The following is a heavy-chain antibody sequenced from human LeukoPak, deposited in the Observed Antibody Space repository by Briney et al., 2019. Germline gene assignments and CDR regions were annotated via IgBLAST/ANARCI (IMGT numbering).Heavy chain of an antibody. CDR3: AREKNGNEPFDY. D-gene: IGHD4-23*01. J-gene: IGHJ4*02. Sequence: SETLSLTCTVSGASVSSYYWSWIRQPPGKGLEGIGYLYNTRNTYYNPSLKSRVTISVDTSKNQFSLKVSSVTAADTAVYYCAREKNGNEPFDYWGQGTLVTVSS. CDR1: GASVSSYY. V-gene: IGHV4-59*02. CDR2: LYNTRNT.